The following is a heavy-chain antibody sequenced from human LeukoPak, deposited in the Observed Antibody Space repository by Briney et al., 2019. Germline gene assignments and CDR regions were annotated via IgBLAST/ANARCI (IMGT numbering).Heavy chain of an antibody. Sequence: GGSLRLSCAASGFTFSSYAMHWVRQAPGKGLERVAVISYDGSNKYYADSVKGRFTISRDNSKNTLYLQMNSLRAEDTAVYYCARRYSYGYYYYYGMDVWGQGTTVTVSS. J-gene: IGHJ6*02. D-gene: IGHD5-18*01. CDR1: GFTFSSYA. CDR2: ISYDGSNK. V-gene: IGHV3-30-3*01. CDR3: ARRYSYGYYYYYGMDV.